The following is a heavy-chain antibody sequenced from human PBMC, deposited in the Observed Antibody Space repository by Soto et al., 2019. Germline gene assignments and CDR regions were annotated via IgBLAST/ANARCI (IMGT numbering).Heavy chain of an antibody. V-gene: IGHV1-69*01. J-gene: IGHJ6*02. CDR3: ASFLARLESDHYYYYGMDV. Sequence: QVQLVQSGAEVKKPGSSVKVSCKASVVTFSSYAISWVRQATGQGLEWMGGIIPIFGTANYAQKFQGRVTITADESTSTAYMELSSLRSEDTAVYYCASFLARLESDHYYYYGMDVWGQGTTVTVSS. D-gene: IGHD3-3*02. CDR1: VVTFSSYA. CDR2: IIPIFGTA.